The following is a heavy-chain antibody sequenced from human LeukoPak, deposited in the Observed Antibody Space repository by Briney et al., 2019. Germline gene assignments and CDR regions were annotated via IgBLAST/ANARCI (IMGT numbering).Heavy chain of an antibody. CDR3: ARDIAAAGLFFDY. V-gene: IGHV3-7*01. D-gene: IGHD6-13*01. CDR1: GFTFSSYW. CDR2: MKYDGSEK. Sequence: GGSLRLSCAASGFTFSSYWMSWFRQAPGKGLEWVANMKYDGSEKDYVDSVKGRFTISRDNAKNSLYLQMNSLRAEDTAVYYCARDIAAAGLFFDYWGQGTLVTVSS. J-gene: IGHJ4*02.